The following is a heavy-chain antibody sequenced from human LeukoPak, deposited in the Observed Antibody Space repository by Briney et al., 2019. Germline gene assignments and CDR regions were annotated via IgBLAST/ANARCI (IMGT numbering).Heavy chain of an antibody. CDR3: ARDPGHDYGDYGYFDP. V-gene: IGHV1-2*02. J-gene: IGHJ5*02. D-gene: IGHD4-17*01. Sequence: ASVKASCKASGYTFTGYYMHWVRQAPGQGLEWMGWINPNSGGTNYAQKFQGRVTMTRDTSISTAYMELSRLRSDDTAVYYCARDPGHDYGDYGYFDPWGQGTLVTVSS. CDR2: INPNSGGT. CDR1: GYTFTGYY.